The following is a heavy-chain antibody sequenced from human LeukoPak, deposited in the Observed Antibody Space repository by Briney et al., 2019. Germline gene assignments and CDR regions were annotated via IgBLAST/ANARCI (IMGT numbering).Heavy chain of an antibody. CDR3: ARDYKKTQYDSSGSYYYYYYMDV. CDR2: IKQDGSEK. CDR1: GFTFSSYW. Sequence: PGGSLRLSCAASGFTFSSYWMSWVRQAPGKGLEWVANIKQDGSEKYYVDSVKGRFTISRDNAKNSLYLQMNSLRAEDTAVYYCARDYKKTQYDSSGSYYYYYYMDVWGKGTAVTISS. V-gene: IGHV3-7*01. D-gene: IGHD3-22*01. J-gene: IGHJ6*03.